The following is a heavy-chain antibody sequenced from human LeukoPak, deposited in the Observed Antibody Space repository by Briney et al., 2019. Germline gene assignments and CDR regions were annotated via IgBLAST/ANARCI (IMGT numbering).Heavy chain of an antibody. CDR1: GYSISSGYY. D-gene: IGHD3-10*01. Sequence: SETLSLTCTVSGYSISSGYYWGWIRQPPGKGLEWIGSIYHSGSTYYNPSLKSRVTISVDTSKNQFSLKLSSVTAADTAVYYCARLVRGLQYYFGYWGQGTLVTVSS. V-gene: IGHV4-38-2*02. CDR3: ARLVRGLQYYFGY. J-gene: IGHJ4*02. CDR2: IYHSGST.